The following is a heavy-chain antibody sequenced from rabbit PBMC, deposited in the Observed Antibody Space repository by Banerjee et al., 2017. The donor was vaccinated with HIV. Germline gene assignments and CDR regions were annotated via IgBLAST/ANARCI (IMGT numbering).Heavy chain of an antibody. D-gene: IGHD3-3*01. CDR3: ARDLVGVIGWTFSL. Sequence: QSLEESGGDLVKPGASLTLTCKASGLDFSSNDYMCWVRQAPGKGLEWISCIVGSSSGFPYSATWAKGRFTISKTSSTTVTLQMTSLTAADRAAYFCARDLVGVIGWTFSLWGPGSPVTVS. V-gene: IGHV1S40*01. J-gene: IGHJ4*01. CDR1: GLDFSSNDY. CDR2: IVGSSSGFP.